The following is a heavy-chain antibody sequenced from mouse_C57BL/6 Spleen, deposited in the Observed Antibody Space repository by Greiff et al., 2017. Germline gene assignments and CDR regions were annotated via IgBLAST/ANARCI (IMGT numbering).Heavy chain of an antibody. J-gene: IGHJ2*01. D-gene: IGHD2-5*01. CDR3: ARRSYSNSYYFDY. V-gene: IGHV1-52*01. CDR2: IDPSDSET. CDR1: GYTFTSYW. Sequence: QVQLQQPGAELVRPGSSVKLSCKASGYTFTSYWMHWVKQRPIQGLEWIGNIDPSDSETHYNQKFKDKATLTVDKSSSTAYMQLSSLTSEVSAVYYCARRSYSNSYYFDYWSQGTTLTVSS.